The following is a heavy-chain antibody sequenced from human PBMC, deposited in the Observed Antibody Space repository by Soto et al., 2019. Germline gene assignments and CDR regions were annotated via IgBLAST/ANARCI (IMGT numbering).Heavy chain of an antibody. J-gene: IGHJ3*02. CDR1: GFSLSASGVG. V-gene: IGHV2-5*02. CDR2: IYWDDDK. Sequence: QITLKESGPTLVKPTQTLTLTCTFSGFSLSASGVGVGWIRQPPGKALEWLTLIYWDDDKRYSPSLKSRLTNTKDTSKHQLVLTMPNMDPVDTATYYCAHSPTTMAFKGGAFATWGQGTMVTVSS. CDR3: AHSPTTMAFKGGAFAT. D-gene: IGHD1-1*01.